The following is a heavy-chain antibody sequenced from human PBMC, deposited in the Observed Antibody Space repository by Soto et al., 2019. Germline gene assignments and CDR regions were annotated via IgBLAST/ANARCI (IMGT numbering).Heavy chain of an antibody. CDR2: ISYDGSNK. J-gene: IGHJ6*02. CDR3: ARDHLTNWNPPYYYYGMDF. Sequence: PGGSLRLSCAASGFTFSSYAMHWVSQVPGKGLEWVAVISYDGSNKYYADSVKGRFTISRDNSKNTLYLQMDSLRPEDTAVYSCARDHLTNWNPPYYYYGMDFWGQGTTVTVSS. D-gene: IGHD1-20*01. V-gene: IGHV3-30-3*01. CDR1: GFTFSSYA.